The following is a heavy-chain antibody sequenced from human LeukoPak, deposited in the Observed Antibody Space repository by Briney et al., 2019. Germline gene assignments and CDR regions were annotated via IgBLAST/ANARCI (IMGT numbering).Heavy chain of an antibody. J-gene: IGHJ4*02. CDR2: ISGSGGST. D-gene: IGHD4-17*01. Sequence: GGSLSLSCAASGFTFSSYDMSWVRQAPGKGVEWVSAISGSGGSTYYADSVKGRFTISRDNSKNTLYLQMNSPRAEDTAVYYCAKERGRRIGYGDYVAYWGQGTLVTVSS. CDR3: AKERGRRIGYGDYVAY. V-gene: IGHV3-23*01. CDR1: GFTFSSYD.